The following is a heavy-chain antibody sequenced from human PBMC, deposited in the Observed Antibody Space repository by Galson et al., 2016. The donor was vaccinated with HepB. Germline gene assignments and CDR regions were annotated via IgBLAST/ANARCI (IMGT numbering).Heavy chain of an antibody. CDR3: ARGRDIAATFSKYYYMDV. D-gene: IGHD5-12*01. Sequence: SETLSLTCAVYGGSFSNYYWNWIRQPPGKGLEWIGQINHSGRTNYNPSLKGRVTISLDTSKNQFSLKLTSVTASDTAVYYCARGRDIAATFSKYYYMDVWGKGSTVTVSS. J-gene: IGHJ6*03. CDR2: INHSGRT. V-gene: IGHV4-34*01. CDR1: GGSFSNYY.